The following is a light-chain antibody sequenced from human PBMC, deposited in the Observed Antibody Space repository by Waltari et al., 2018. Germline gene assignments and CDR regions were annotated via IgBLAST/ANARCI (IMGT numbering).Light chain of an antibody. V-gene: IGLV2-14*01. CDR3: SSYTRISTFV. J-gene: IGLJ1*01. CDR2: EVN. Sequence: QSALTQPAAVSRSPGQSITISCTGTSSDVGGYQSVSWFQQKPGEVPKLILYEVNKRPSGVSNRFSGSKSGNTASLTISGLQAEDEADYFCSSYTRISTFVFGTGTEVSVL. CDR1: SSDVGGYQS.